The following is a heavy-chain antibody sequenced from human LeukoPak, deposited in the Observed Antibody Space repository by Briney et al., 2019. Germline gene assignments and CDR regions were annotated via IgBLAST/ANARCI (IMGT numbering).Heavy chain of an antibody. CDR2: IYYSGST. CDR3: ASAPTYYDFRSGYLYYFDY. J-gene: IGHJ4*02. V-gene: IGHV4-39*01. CDR1: GGSISSSSYY. D-gene: IGHD3-3*01. Sequence: SETLSLTCTVSGGSISSSSYYWGWIRQPPGKGLEWIGSIYYSGSTYYNPSLKSRVTISVDTSKNQFSLKLSSVTAADTAVYYCASAPTYYDFRSGYLYYFDYWGQGTLVTVSS.